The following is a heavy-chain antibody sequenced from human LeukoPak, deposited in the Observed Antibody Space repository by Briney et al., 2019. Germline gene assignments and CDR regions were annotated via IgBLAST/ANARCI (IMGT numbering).Heavy chain of an antibody. D-gene: IGHD6-19*01. J-gene: IGHJ4*02. CDR3: ARHPGIAVTGTGFQY. CDR1: DDSVNSNGYY. Sequence: PSETLSLTCTVSDDSVNSNGYYWGWIRQSPGKGLEWVGYIYFTGSTYYNPSLKSRLTISVDTSKNQFSLRLSSMTAADTAVYYCARHPGIAVTGTGFQYWGQGTLVTVSS. CDR2: IYFTGST. V-gene: IGHV4-30-4*08.